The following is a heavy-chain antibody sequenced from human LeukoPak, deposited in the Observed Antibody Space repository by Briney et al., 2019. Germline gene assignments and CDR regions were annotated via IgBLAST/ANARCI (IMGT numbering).Heavy chain of an antibody. CDR2: IYYSGST. Sequence: SQTLSLTCTVSGGSISSCGYYWSWIRQHPGKGLEWIGYIYYSGSTYYNPSLKSRVTISVDTSKNQFSLKLSSVTAADTAVYYCARAATIFGVVSQFDPWGQGTLVTVSS. CDR1: GGSISSCGYY. CDR3: ARAATIFGVVSQFDP. D-gene: IGHD3-3*01. V-gene: IGHV4-31*03. J-gene: IGHJ5*02.